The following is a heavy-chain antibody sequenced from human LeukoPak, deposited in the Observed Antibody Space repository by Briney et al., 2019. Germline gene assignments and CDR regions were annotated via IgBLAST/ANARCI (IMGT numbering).Heavy chain of an antibody. CDR2: IFVGGTT. V-gene: IGHV3-66*01. J-gene: IGHJ4*02. D-gene: IGHD3-10*01. CDR1: GFTVSSKY. Sequence: GGSLRLSCAASGFTVSSKYMSWVRQAPGKRLEWVSVIFVGGTTSYADSVKGRFTVSRDNSKNTVYLQMNSLRVEDTAVYYCVRDDGVAPYDYWGQGTLVTVSS. CDR3: VRDDGVAPYDY.